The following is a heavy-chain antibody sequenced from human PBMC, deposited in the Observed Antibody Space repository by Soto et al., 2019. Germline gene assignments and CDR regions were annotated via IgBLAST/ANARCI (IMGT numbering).Heavy chain of an antibody. J-gene: IGHJ5*02. D-gene: IGHD3-10*01. CDR1: GASIPRGDSY. Sequence: PSGPLSLPFNVSGASIPRGDSYWSSSRQHTGKGLEWIEYIDDSGSTYSTPSLESRVTISVDTSENHFTRKLTSVTAADTAVYYSEPDRGDGSNYRGLWFDPWGQGTLVTVSS. CDR2: IDDSGST. CDR3: EPDRGDGSNYRGLWFDP. V-gene: IGHV4-31*03.